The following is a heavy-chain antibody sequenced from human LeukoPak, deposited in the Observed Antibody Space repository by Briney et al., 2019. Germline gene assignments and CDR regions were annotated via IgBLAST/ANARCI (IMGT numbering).Heavy chain of an antibody. CDR1: GFTFSSYA. Sequence: GGTLRLSCAAYGFTFSSYAMSWVRQAPGKGLEWVSAISGSGGSTYYADSVKGRFTISRDNSKNTLYLQMNSLRAEDTAVYYCATRSGYYQPFDYWGQGTLVTVSS. V-gene: IGHV3-23*01. CDR3: ATRSGYYQPFDY. J-gene: IGHJ4*02. D-gene: IGHD3-22*01. CDR2: ISGSGGST.